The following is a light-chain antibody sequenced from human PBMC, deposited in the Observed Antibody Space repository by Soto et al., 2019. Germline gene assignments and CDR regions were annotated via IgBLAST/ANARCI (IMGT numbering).Light chain of an antibody. V-gene: IGKV3-15*01. CDR2: GAS. CDR3: QQYHNWWT. Sequence: EIVMTQSPGTLSVSPVERATVSFRASQSVGSKLAWFQQKPGQAPKRLIYGASTRAIGTPIRFSGSGSGTEFTLTISSLQSEDFAIYYCQQYHNWWTFGQGTKVDIK. J-gene: IGKJ1*01. CDR1: QSVGSK.